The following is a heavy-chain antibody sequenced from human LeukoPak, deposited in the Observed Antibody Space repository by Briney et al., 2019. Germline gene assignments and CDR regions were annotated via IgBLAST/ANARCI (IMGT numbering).Heavy chain of an antibody. V-gene: IGHV5-51*01. CDR2: IYPGDSDT. Sequence: GESLKISSKGSGYSFTNYWIGWVRPMPGKGLEWMGIIYPGDSDTRYSPSFQGQVTISADKSISAAYLQWSSLKASDTAMYYCARRRVNSGYFYFDNWGQGTLVTASS. J-gene: IGHJ4*02. CDR1: GYSFTNYW. CDR3: ARRRVNSGYFYFDN. D-gene: IGHD3-22*01.